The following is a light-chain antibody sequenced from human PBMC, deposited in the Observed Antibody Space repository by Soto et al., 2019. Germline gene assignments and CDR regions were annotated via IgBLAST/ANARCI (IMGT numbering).Light chain of an antibody. Sequence: DIMLTQSPESLAVSLGERATINCKSSQTVLYSSNNKNYLAWYQHKPGQPPKLLIYWASTRESGVPDRFGGSGSGTDFTLTISSLQAEDVAVYYCQQYYSIPYTFGQGTKLEIK. CDR1: QTVLYSSNNKNY. J-gene: IGKJ2*01. V-gene: IGKV4-1*01. CDR2: WAS. CDR3: QQYYSIPYT.